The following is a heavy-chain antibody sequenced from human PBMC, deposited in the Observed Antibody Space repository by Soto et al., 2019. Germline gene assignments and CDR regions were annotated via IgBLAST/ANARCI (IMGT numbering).Heavy chain of an antibody. Sequence: VQLVESGGGVVQPGRSLRLSCAASGFTFSDYAMHWVRQAPGKGLEWVAVVSHDGRNTHYADSVKGRFTISRDSSKNTVCPEMTSLRAEDTAVYYCAKGGRQWLVTSDFNYWGQGALVTVSS. J-gene: IGHJ4*02. CDR2: VSHDGRNT. CDR3: AKGGRQWLVTSDFNY. D-gene: IGHD6-19*01. CDR1: GFTFSDYA. V-gene: IGHV3-30*18.